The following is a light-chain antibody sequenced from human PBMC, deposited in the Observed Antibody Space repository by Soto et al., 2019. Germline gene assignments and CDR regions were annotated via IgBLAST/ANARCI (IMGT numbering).Light chain of an antibody. V-gene: IGLV1-44*01. CDR3: ASWDDSLNGLV. CDR1: SSNIGSNN. Sequence: QSVLTQPPSASATPGQRVTISCSGSSSNIGSNNVEWYQHLPGTAPKLLIYSNNQGPSGVPDRFSGSKSGTSASLAISGLQSEDEADYYCASWDDSLNGLVIGGGTMLTVL. J-gene: IGLJ3*02. CDR2: SNN.